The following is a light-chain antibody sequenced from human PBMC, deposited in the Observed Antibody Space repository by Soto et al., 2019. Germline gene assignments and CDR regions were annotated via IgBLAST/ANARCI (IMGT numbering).Light chain of an antibody. CDR1: QGIRSY. CDR3: QQYNSYPIT. V-gene: IGKV1-8*01. Sequence: AIRMTQAPSSLSASTGDSDTIKCRASQGIRSYVAWYQQKPGKAPKLLIDSASTLQRGVPSMFSGSGSGTDFTLTSSCLQSEDFATYYCQQYNSYPITFGQGTRLEIK. J-gene: IGKJ5*01. CDR2: SAS.